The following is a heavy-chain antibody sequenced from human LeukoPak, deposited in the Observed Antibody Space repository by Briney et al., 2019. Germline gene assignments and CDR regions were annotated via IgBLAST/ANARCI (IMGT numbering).Heavy chain of an antibody. CDR3: AKDFGVNSPFDH. J-gene: IGHJ4*02. CDR1: EFTFSSYS. V-gene: IGHV3-30*18. D-gene: IGHD3-10*01. CDR2: ISYDGSNK. Sequence: GGSLRLSCAASEFTFSSYSMNWVRQAPGKGLEWVAVISYDGSNKYYADSVKGRFTISRDNSKNTLYLQMNSLRAEDTAVYYCAKDFGVNSPFDHWGQGTLVTVSS.